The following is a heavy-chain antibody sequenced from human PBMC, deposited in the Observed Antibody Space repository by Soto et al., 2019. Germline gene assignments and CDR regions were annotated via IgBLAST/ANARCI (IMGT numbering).Heavy chain of an antibody. CDR2: INSDGTTI. CDR3: ARAGWYRFDY. D-gene: IGHD6-19*01. CDR1: GFTFSNYW. J-gene: IGHJ4*02. Sequence: EVQLVESGGGLVQPGGSLRLSCAASGFTFSNYWVHWVRQVPGQGLMWVSRINSDGTTINYADSVEGRVTISRDNAKSTLFLQMKSLRVEDTAVYYCARAGWYRFDYWGQGTLVTVSS. V-gene: IGHV3-74*01.